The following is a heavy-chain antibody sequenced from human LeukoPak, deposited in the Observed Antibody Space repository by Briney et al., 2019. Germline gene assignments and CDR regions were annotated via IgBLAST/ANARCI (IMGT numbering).Heavy chain of an antibody. V-gene: IGHV4-39*07. CDR3: ARDCSGGSCSEYDAFDI. J-gene: IGHJ3*02. Sequence: SETLSLTCTVSGGSISSSSYYWGWIRQPPGKGLEWIGSIYYSGSTYYNPSLKSRVTISVDTSKNQFSLKLSSVTAADTAVYYCARDCSGGSCSEYDAFDIWGQGTMVTVSS. D-gene: IGHD2-15*01. CDR1: GGSISSSSYY. CDR2: IYYSGST.